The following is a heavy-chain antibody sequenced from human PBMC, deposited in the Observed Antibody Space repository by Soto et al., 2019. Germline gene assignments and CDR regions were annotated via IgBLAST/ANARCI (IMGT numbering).Heavy chain of an antibody. Sequence: GGSLRLSCAASGFTFSSYAMSWVRQAPGKGLEWVSAISGSGGSTYYADSVKGRFTISRDNSKNTLYLQMNSLRAEDTAVYYCAKEALDELDYYGSGPPDPWGQGTLVTVSS. D-gene: IGHD3-10*01. CDR2: ISGSGGST. J-gene: IGHJ5*02. V-gene: IGHV3-23*01. CDR1: GFTFSSYA. CDR3: AKEALDELDYYGSGPPDP.